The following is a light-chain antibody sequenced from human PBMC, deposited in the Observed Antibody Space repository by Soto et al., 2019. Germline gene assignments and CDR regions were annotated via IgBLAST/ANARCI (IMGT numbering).Light chain of an antibody. V-gene: IGLV2-11*01. Sequence: QSALTRPHSVSGSPGQSVTISCTGTNSDVGRYNSVSWYQQLPGKAPQLIISAVRQRPSGVPDRFSGSKSGNTASLTISGLQTDDEADYFCFSYTANDNWVFGGGTKLTVL. J-gene: IGLJ3*02. CDR2: AVR. CDR1: NSDVGRYNS. CDR3: FSYTANDNWV.